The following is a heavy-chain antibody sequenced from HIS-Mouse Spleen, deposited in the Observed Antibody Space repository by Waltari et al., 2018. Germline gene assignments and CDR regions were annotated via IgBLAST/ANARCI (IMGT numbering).Heavy chain of an antibody. CDR1: GGSISRYY. CDR2: YYSGST. V-gene: IGHV4-59*01. Sequence: QVQLQESGPGLVKPSETLSLTCTVSGGSISRYYWSWIRQPPGKGLEWIGYYSGSTNNNPPLKSRVTISVDTSKNQFSLKLSSVTAADTAVYYCARASRDLLLPRYFDLWGRGTLVTVSS. J-gene: IGHJ2*01. CDR3: ARASRDLLLPRYFDL.